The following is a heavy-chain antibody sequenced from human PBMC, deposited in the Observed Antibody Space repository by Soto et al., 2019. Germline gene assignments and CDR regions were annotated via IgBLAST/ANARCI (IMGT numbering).Heavy chain of an antibody. J-gene: IGHJ4*02. D-gene: IGHD2-21*01. CDR3: AHWATRLRYDY. V-gene: IGHV2-5*02. CDR2: IYWDDDK. Sequence: QITLKESGPTLVKPTQTLTLTCTFSGFSLSTSGVGVGWIRQPPGKALEWLALIYWDDDKRYSPSMKSRLTLSKETPINLLVHTMTNLVPADTATYYCAHWATRLRYDYWGQGTLVTVSS. CDR1: GFSLSTSGVG.